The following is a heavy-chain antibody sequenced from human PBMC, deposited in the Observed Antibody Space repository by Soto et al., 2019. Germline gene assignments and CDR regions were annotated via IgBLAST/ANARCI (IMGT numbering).Heavy chain of an antibody. V-gene: IGHV3-7*01. CDR3: ASVVVVADSLTEKPEYFQH. Sequence: GGSLRLSCAASGFTFSSYWMSWVRQAPGKGLEWVANIKQDGSEKYYVDSVKGRFTISRDNAKNSLYLQMNSLRAEDTAVYYCASVVVVADSLTEKPEYFQHWGQGTLVTVSS. CDR1: GFTFSSYW. CDR2: IKQDGSEK. D-gene: IGHD2-15*01. J-gene: IGHJ1*01.